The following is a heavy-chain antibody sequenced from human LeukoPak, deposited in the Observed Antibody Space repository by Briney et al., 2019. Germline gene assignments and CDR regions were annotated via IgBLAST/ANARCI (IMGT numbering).Heavy chain of an antibody. V-gene: IGHV4-39*01. CDR1: GGSISSSSYY. D-gene: IGHD5-18*01. CDR3: ARLCRYSYGTPLTGVDY. J-gene: IGHJ4*02. Sequence: SETLSLTCTVSGGSISSSSYYWGWIRQPPGKGLEWIGSIYYSGSTYYNPSLKSRVTISVDTSKNQFSLKLSSVTAADTAVYYCARLCRYSYGTPLTGVDYWGQGTLVTVSS. CDR2: IYYSGST.